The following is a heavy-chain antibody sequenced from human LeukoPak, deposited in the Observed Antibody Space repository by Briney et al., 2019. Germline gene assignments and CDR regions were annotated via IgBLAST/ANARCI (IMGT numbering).Heavy chain of an antibody. J-gene: IGHJ6*03. CDR2: ISSDGSST. D-gene: IGHD1-26*01. Sequence: GGSLTLSCAASGFTFRTYWMHWVRHVPGKGLVWVSRISSDGSSTIYADSVKGRFTISRDNANNTLYLQMNSLRGEDTAVYYCAREWALPGAYYMDVWGKGTTVTVSS. V-gene: IGHV3-74*01. CDR1: GFTFRTYW. CDR3: AREWALPGAYYMDV.